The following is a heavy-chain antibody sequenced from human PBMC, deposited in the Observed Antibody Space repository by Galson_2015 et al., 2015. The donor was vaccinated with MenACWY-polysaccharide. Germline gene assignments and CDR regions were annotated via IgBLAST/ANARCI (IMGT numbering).Heavy chain of an antibody. CDR3: ATYYGSGSNPYFYGMDV. CDR1: GFTFSNAY. Sequence: SLRLSCAASGFTFSNAYMYWVRQAPGKGLEWVGRIKSKSDGGTTDYAAPVKGRFSMSRDDSKNTLCLQMDSLTTEDTGVYYCATYYGSGSNPYFYGMDVWGQGTLVTVSS. D-gene: IGHD3-10*01. J-gene: IGHJ6*02. V-gene: IGHV3-15*01. CDR2: IKSKSDGGTT.